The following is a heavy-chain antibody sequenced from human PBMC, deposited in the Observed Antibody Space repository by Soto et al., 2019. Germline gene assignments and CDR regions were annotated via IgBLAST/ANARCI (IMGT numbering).Heavy chain of an antibody. CDR2: TYYRSKWSN. CDR3: ARDSPGYGDYVLFVY. CDR1: GDSVSSNSVA. Sequence: SQTLSLTCAISGDSVSSNSVAWNWIRQSPSRGLEWLGRTYYRSKWSNDYAVSVESRITINPDTSKNQFSLQLDSVTPEDTAVYYCARDSPGYGDYVLFVYWGQGTRVTVSS. D-gene: IGHD4-17*01. J-gene: IGHJ4*02. V-gene: IGHV6-1*01.